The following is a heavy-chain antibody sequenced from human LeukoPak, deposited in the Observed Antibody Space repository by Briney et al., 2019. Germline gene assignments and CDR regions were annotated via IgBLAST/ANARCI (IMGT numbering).Heavy chain of an antibody. CDR1: GFSFSSDH. CDR3: ARVTNGDYLIDY. CDR2: ISAYNNI. D-gene: IGHD4-17*01. Sequence: GGSLRLSCAASGFSFSSDHMNWVRQAPGKGLEWVSYISAYNNIHYEDSVKGGFTISRDNARNSLYLEMNSLRDEDMAVYQCARVTNGDYLIDYWGQGTLVTVSS. V-gene: IGHV3-48*02. J-gene: IGHJ4*02.